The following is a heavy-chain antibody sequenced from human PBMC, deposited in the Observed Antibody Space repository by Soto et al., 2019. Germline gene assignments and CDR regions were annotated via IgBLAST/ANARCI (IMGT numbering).Heavy chain of an antibody. V-gene: IGHV4-39*01. J-gene: IGHJ4*02. D-gene: IGHD3-3*01. CDR2: IYYNGFT. Sequence: QLQLHESGPGLVKPSETLSLTCSVSGASISSNNYYWGWMRQPPGKGLEWIGNIYYNGFTYSNPSVTSPVTISVDPSKNQFSLKLASVTATDTAVYYCARHGDFWSGSGDFDYWGQGILVPVSS. CDR3: ARHGDFWSGSGDFDY. CDR1: GASISSNNYY.